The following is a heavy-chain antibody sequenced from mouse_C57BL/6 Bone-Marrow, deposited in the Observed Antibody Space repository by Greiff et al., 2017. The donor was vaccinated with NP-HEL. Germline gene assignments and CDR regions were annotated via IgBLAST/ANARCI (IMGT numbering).Heavy chain of an antibody. CDR3: AKGYVYAMDY. V-gene: IGHV1-4*01. Sequence: QVQLQQSGAELARPGASVKMSCKASGYTFTSYTMHWVKQRPGQGLEWIGYINPSSGYTKYNQKFKDKATLTADKSSSTAYMQLSSLTSEDSAVYYCAKGYVYAMDYWGQGTSVTVSS. J-gene: IGHJ4*01. CDR1: GYTFTSYT. CDR2: INPSSGYT. D-gene: IGHD2-2*01.